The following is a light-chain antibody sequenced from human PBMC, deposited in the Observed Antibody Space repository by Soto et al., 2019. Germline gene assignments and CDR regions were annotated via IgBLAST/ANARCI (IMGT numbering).Light chain of an antibody. Sequence: EIVLTQSPATLSLSPGERATLSCRASQSVSSYLAWYQQKPGQAPRLLIYDASNRATGIPARFSGSGSGTDFTLTISSLELEDFAVYYCQQRSNWPTLGQGTRV. J-gene: IGKJ1*01. CDR1: QSVSSY. CDR2: DAS. CDR3: QQRSNWPT. V-gene: IGKV3-11*01.